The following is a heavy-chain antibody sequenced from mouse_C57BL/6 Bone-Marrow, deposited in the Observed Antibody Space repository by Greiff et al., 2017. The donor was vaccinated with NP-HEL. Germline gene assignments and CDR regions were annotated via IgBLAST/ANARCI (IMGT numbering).Heavy chain of an antibody. V-gene: IGHV5-9-1*02. CDR2: ISSGGDYI. CDR3: TRGGLGSSGPHYYAMDY. CDR1: GFTFSSYA. D-gene: IGHD3-2*02. J-gene: IGHJ4*01. Sequence: EVQVVESGEGLVKPGGSLKLSCAASGFTFSSYAMSWVRQTPEKRLEWVAYISSGGDYIYYADTVKGRFTISRDNARNTLYLQMSSLKSEDTAMYYCTRGGLGSSGPHYYAMDYWGQGTSVTVSS.